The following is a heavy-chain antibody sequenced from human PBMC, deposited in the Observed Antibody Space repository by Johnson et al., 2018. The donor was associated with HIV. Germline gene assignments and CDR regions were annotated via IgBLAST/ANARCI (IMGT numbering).Heavy chain of an antibody. D-gene: IGHD3-10*01. V-gene: IGHV3-66*01. CDR3: AIGRGEFPRHAFDI. CDR2: IYSGGDT. CDR1: GFTVSSNY. J-gene: IGHJ3*02. Sequence: VHLVESGGGVVQPGGSLRLSCEASGFTVSSNYISWVRQAPGKGLEWVSVIYSGGDTYYADSMRGRLTISRDNSKNTVYLQMNSLRADDTAVYYCAIGRGEFPRHAFDIWGQGTMVTVSS.